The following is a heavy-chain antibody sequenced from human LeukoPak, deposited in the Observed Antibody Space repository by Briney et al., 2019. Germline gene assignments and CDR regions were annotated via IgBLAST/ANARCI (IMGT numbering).Heavy chain of an antibody. J-gene: IGHJ2*01. D-gene: IGHD6-13*01. Sequence: SVTLSLTCTVSGVSISGYYWSWIRHPPGKGREGSVYIYNSGSTNYNPSIKSRVTITVSTSKNQFSLKLSSVTAADTAVYYCARAISSWYLNNCYFDLWGRGTLVTVSS. CDR3: ARAISSWYLNNCYFDL. V-gene: IGHV4-59*01. CDR2: IYNSGST. CDR1: GVSISGYY.